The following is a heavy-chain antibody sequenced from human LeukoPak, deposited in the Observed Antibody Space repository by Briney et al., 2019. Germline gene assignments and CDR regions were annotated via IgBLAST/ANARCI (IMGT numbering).Heavy chain of an antibody. Sequence: PGGSLRLSCAASGFTFSSYAMRWVRQAPGKGLEWVAVISYDGSNKYYADSVKGRFTISRDNSKNTLYLQMNSLRAEDTAVYYCARDGVPAAKDYWGQGTLVTVSS. CDR3: ARDGVPAAKDY. CDR2: ISYDGSNK. V-gene: IGHV3-30*04. CDR1: GFTFSSYA. J-gene: IGHJ4*02. D-gene: IGHD2-2*01.